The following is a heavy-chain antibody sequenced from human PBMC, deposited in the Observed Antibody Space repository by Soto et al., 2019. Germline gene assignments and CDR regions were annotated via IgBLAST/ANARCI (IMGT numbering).Heavy chain of an antibody. D-gene: IGHD2-15*01. CDR2: IWSDGSNK. CDR3: AWDLLRRIDY. Sequence: QMQLVESGRGVVQPGTSLRLSCAASGFTFSSYGMSWVRQAPGKGLEWVAVIWSDGSNKDYAESVKGRFTISRDNSKNTLYLQMNSLRAEDTAVYSCAWDLLRRIDYWGQEILVTVSS. V-gene: IGHV3-33*01. CDR1: GFTFSSYG. J-gene: IGHJ4*02.